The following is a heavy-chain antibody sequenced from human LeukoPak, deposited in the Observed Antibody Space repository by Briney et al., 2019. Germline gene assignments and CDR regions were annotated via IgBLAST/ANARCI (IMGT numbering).Heavy chain of an antibody. V-gene: IGHV4-38-2*01. J-gene: IGHJ5*02. CDR2: IYHTGST. CDR1: GYSISSDKY. CDR3: ARSHSGWQGHNNWFDP. Sequence: SETLSLTCEVSGYSISSDKYWGWIRQPPGKGPELLRTIYHTGSTFYNPSLKSRVSISVYTSKNQFSLRFTSVTAADTAVYYCARSHSGWQGHNNWFDPWGQGTLVTVSS. D-gene: IGHD6-19*01.